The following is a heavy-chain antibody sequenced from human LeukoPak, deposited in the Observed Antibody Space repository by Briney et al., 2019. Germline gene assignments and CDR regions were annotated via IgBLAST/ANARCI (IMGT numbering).Heavy chain of an antibody. Sequence: NHSETLSLTCTVSGDSISIYYWTWIRQPPGKGLERIGYIDHTGSTNYNPSLNSRVTISRDTSKNDFSLRLTSVTATDTAVYYCAREDIVVVVAATKGGTFDYWGQGTLVTVSS. V-gene: IGHV4-59*01. CDR1: GDSISIYY. J-gene: IGHJ4*02. CDR2: IDHTGST. D-gene: IGHD2-15*01. CDR3: AREDIVVVVAATKGGTFDY.